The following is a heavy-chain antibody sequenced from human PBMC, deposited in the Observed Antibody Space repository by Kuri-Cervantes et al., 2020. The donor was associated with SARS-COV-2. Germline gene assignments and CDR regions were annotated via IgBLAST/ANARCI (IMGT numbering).Heavy chain of an antibody. D-gene: IGHD2-8*01. J-gene: IGHJ6*02. V-gene: IGHV1-18*04. Sequence: ASVKVSCKASGYTFTSYYMHWVRQAPGQGLEWMGWISAYNGNTNYAQKLQGRVTMTTDTSTSTAYMELRSLRSDDTAVYYCARDFVVLMVYAQDYYGMDVWGQGTTVTVSS. CDR3: ARDFVVLMVYAQDYYGMDV. CDR1: GYTFTSYY. CDR2: ISAYNGNT.